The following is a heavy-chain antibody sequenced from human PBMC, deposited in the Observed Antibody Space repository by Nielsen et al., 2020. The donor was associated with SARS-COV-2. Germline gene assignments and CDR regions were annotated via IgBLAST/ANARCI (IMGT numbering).Heavy chain of an antibody. CDR2: ISWNSGSI. V-gene: IGHV3-9*01. Sequence: GGSLRLSCAASGFTFDDYAMHWVRQAPGKGLEWVSGISWNSGSIGYADSVKGRFTISRDNAKNSLYLQMNSLRAEDTAVYYCAREGGGWLQFTLDYWGQGSLVTVSS. CDR3: AREGGGWLQFTLDY. CDR1: GFTFDDYA. D-gene: IGHD5-24*01. J-gene: IGHJ4*02.